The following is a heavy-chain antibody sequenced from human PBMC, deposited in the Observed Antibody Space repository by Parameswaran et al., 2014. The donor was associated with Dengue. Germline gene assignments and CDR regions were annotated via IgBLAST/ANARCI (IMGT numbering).Heavy chain of an antibody. Sequence: VRQMPGKGLEWMGIIYPGDSDTRYSPSFQGQVTISADKSISTAYLQWSSLKASDTAMYYCARVRDGYNTGAFDIWGQGTMVTVSS. CDR2: IYPGDSDT. CDR3: ARVRDGYNTGAFDI. J-gene: IGHJ3*02. V-gene: IGHV5-51*01. D-gene: IGHD5-24*01.